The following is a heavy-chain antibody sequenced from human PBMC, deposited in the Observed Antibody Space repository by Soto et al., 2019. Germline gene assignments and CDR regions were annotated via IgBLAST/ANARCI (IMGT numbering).Heavy chain of an antibody. CDR2: ISSSSSTI. Sequence: ETLSLTCAVYGGSFSGYYWSWVRQAPGKGLEWVSYISSSSSTIYYADSVKGRFTISRDNAKNSLYLQLNSLRAEDTAVYYCARNTGGIAAAGPIDYWGQGTLVTVSS. V-gene: IGHV3-48*01. J-gene: IGHJ4*02. CDR3: ARNTGGIAAAGPIDY. CDR1: GGSFSGYY. D-gene: IGHD6-13*01.